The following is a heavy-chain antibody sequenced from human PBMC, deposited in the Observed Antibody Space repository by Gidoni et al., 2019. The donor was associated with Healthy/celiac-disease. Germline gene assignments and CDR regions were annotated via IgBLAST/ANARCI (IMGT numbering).Heavy chain of an antibody. CDR2: ISGSGGST. J-gene: IGHJ4*02. CDR3: VAIFGGAGKDY. V-gene: IGHV3-23*01. D-gene: IGHD3-3*01. CDR1: GFTFSSYA. Sequence: EVQLLASGGGLVQPGGSLRLSCAASGFTFSSYAMSWVRQAPGKGLGWVSAISGSGGSTYYADSVKGRFTISRDNSKNTLYLQMNSLRAEDTAVYYCVAIFGGAGKDYWGQGTLVTVSS.